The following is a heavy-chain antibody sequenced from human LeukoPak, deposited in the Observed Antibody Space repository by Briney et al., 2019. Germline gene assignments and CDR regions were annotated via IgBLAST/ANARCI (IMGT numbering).Heavy chain of an antibody. Sequence: PGGSLRLSCAASGFTFNSYSMNWFRQAPGKGLEWVSSISSSSRFIYYADSVKGRFTISRDNAKNSLYLQMTSLRAADTAVYYCAKDSIDPIFDYYYYMDVWGKGTTVTISS. CDR3: AKDSIDPIFDYYYYMDV. J-gene: IGHJ6*03. CDR2: ISSSSRFI. D-gene: IGHD3-9*01. V-gene: IGHV3-21*01. CDR1: GFTFNSYS.